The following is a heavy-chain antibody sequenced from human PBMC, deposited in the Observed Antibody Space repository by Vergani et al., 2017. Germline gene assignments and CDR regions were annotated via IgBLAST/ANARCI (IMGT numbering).Heavy chain of an antibody. CDR1: GFTFSDYY. Sequence: DQLVESGGGLVQPGGSLRLSCAASGFTFSDYYMTWIRQAPGKGLEWISYISGSGHTKYYADSVKGRFAISRDNAKNSLYLQMNNLRVEDTAVYYCARDLLPGTLLLLAYWGQGTLISVSS. J-gene: IGHJ4*02. CDR3: ARDLLPGTLLLLAY. D-gene: IGHD1-7*01. V-gene: IGHV3-11*04. CDR2: ISGSGHTK.